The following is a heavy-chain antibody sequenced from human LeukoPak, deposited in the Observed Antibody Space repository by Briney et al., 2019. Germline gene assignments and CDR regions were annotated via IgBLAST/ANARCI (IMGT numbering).Heavy chain of an antibody. V-gene: IGHV3-33*01. CDR2: IWYDGSNK. CDR1: GFTFSSYG. J-gene: IGHJ4*02. D-gene: IGHD2-15*01. CDR3: ARGCSGGSCYVFDY. Sequence: RGSLRLSCAASGFTFSSYGMHWVRQAPGKGLEWVAIIWYDGSNKYYADSVKGRVTISRDNSKDTLYLQMNSLRAEDTAVYYCARGCSGGSCYVFDYWGQGTLVTVSS.